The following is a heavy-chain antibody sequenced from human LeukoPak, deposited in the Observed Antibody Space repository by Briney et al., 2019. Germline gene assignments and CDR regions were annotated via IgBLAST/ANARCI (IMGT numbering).Heavy chain of an antibody. V-gene: IGHV1-24*01. CDR3: ARSEYQLRRQDAFDI. J-gene: IGHJ3*02. Sequence: ASVKVSCKVSGYTLTELSMHWVRQAPGKGLEWMGGFDPEDGETIYAQKFQGRVTMTEDTSTDTAYMELSSLRSEDTAVYYCARSEYQLRRQDAFDIWGQGTMVTVSS. CDR2: FDPEDGET. CDR1: GYTLTELS. D-gene: IGHD2-2*01.